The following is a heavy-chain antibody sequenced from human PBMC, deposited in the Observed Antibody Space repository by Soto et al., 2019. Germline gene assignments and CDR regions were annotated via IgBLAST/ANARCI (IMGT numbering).Heavy chain of an antibody. CDR1: SGSISSSNW. CDR2: IYHSGST. CDR3: ARMTTVTTGFDY. V-gene: IGHV4-4*02. J-gene: IGHJ4*02. D-gene: IGHD4-17*01. Sequence: SETLSLTCAVSSGSISSSNWWSWVRQPPGKGLEWIGEIYHSGSTNYNPSLKSRVTISVDKSKNQFSLKLSSVTAADAAVYYCARMTTVTTGFDYWGQGTLVNVSS.